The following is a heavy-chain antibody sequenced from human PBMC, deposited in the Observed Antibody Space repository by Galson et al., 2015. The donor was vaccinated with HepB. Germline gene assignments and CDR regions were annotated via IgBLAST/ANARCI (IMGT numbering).Heavy chain of an antibody. CDR3: ATERNMVMSPFDY. Sequence: SVKVSCKASGYTFTTYSMHWVRQAPGQGLEWMGMINPSGSATTYAQKFQGRVTMTRNKSTSTVYMELSSLRSEDTAVYYCATERNMVMSPFDYWGQGTLVTVSS. J-gene: IGHJ4*02. CDR1: GYTFTTYS. CDR2: INPSGSAT. V-gene: IGHV1-46*01. D-gene: IGHD5-18*01.